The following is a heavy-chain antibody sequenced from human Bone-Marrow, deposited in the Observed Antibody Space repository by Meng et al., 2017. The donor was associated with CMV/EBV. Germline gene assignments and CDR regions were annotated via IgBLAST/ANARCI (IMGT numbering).Heavy chain of an antibody. CDR3: GGDQFETGSYGMGV. V-gene: IGHV3-20*04. CDR2: LNWNGDNT. Sequence: GESLKISCAGAGFTFDDFGMNWVRQAPGKGLEWVAGLNWNGDNTDYADSVRGRFTISRDNAKNSLYLQMNTLRAEDTALYYCGGDQFETGSYGMGVWGQGTTVTVSS. J-gene: IGHJ6*02. D-gene: IGHD1-14*01. CDR1: GFTFDDFG.